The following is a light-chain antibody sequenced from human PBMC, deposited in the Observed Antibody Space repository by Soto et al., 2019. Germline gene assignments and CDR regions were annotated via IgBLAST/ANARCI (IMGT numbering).Light chain of an antibody. V-gene: IGLV1-44*01. Sequence: QSVLSQPPSASGTPGQRVTISCSGSNSNIGSYTVNWYQQLPGTAPKLLLYDNNQRPSGVPDRFSGSKSGTSASLAISGLQSEDEADYYCAAWDDTLNGPIFGGGTKLTVL. J-gene: IGLJ2*01. CDR3: AAWDDTLNGPI. CDR1: NSNIGSYT. CDR2: DNN.